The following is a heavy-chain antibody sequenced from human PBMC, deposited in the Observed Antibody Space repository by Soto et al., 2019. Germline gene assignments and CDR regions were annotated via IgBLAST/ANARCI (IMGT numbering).Heavy chain of an antibody. CDR3: AKGLCVGTCPFDY. CDR1: GFTFHDSA. CDR2: VTLNSGTI. D-gene: IGHD2-21*01. Sequence: EVQLVESGGGLVQPGGSLRLSCAVSGFTFHDSAMHWVRQAPGKGLEWVSSVTLNSGTIGYADSVQGRFTVSRDNARNSLYLQMNSVRADDTALYFCAKGLCVGTCPFDYWGQGTLVTVSS. J-gene: IGHJ4*02. V-gene: IGHV3-9*01.